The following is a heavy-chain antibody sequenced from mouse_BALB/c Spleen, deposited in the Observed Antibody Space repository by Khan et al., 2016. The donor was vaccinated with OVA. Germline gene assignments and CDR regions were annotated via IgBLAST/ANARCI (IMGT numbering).Heavy chain of an antibody. V-gene: IGHV5-6*01. CDR1: GFTFSTYG. CDR2: VSTGGHYT. Sequence: EVELVESGGDVVKPGGSLKLSCAASGFTFSTYGMSWVRQTPDKRLEWVATVSTGGHYTYYPDTVKGRFTIYSDNAKNTLYLQMSSLKSEDTAMFYCARRAYYYDSEGFAYWGQGTLVTVSA. J-gene: IGHJ3*01. CDR3: ARRAYYYDSEGFAY. D-gene: IGHD1-1*01.